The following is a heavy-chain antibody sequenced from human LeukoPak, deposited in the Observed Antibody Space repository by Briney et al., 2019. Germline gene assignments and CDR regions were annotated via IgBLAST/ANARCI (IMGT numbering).Heavy chain of an antibody. CDR2: MNPNSGHT. CDR3: ARSIVGVRKRNDY. V-gene: IGHV1-8*01. D-gene: IGHD1-26*01. CDR1: GYTFTSYD. J-gene: IGHJ4*02. Sequence: ASVKVSCKASGYTFTSYDIIWVRQASGQGLEWMGWMNPNSGHTGYAQKFQGRVTMTRTTSISTAYMELTSLSSEDSAVYYCARSIVGVRKRNDYWGQGTLVTVSS.